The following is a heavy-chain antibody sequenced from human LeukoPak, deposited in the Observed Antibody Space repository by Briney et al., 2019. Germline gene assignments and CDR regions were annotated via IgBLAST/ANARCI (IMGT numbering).Heavy chain of an antibody. V-gene: IGHV7-4-1*02. Sequence: ASVKVSCKTSGYTFTSYAISWVRQAPGQGLEWMGWINTNTGNPTYAQGLTGRYAFSLDTSVSTAYLQISGLQADDTAVYYCGRDPKLGIRGYTYGYIDYWGQGTLVTVSS. J-gene: IGHJ4*02. CDR2: INTNTGNP. CDR3: GRDPKLGIRGYTYGYIDY. D-gene: IGHD5-18*01. CDR1: GYTFTSYA.